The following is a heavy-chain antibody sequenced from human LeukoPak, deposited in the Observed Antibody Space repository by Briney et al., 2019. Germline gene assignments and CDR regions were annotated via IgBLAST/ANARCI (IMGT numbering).Heavy chain of an antibody. Sequence: GGSLRLSCAATGFTFSNYAMSWVRQAPGKGLEWVSTISSNGVGTYYADSVKGRFTISRDNSNITLYLQMNSLRAEYTSVYYRAKLLRVGSYFDYWGQGALVTVSS. V-gene: IGHV3-23*01. CDR3: AKLLRVGSYFDY. D-gene: IGHD2-15*01. CDR1: GFTFSNYA. J-gene: IGHJ4*02. CDR2: ISSNGVGT.